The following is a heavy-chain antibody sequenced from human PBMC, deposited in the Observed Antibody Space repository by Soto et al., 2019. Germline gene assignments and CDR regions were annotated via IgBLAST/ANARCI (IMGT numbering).Heavy chain of an antibody. Sequence: SQTLSLTCAISGDSVSSNSAAWNWIRRSPSRGLEWLGRTYYRSRWYNDYAVSVKSRITVNPDTSKNQFSLHLNSVTPEDTAVYYCAGTTSLQWSYMDVWDKGTTVTVSS. J-gene: IGHJ6*03. CDR2: TYYRSRWYN. CDR1: GDSVSSNSAA. CDR3: AGTTSLQWSYMDV. D-gene: IGHD1-7*01. V-gene: IGHV6-1*01.